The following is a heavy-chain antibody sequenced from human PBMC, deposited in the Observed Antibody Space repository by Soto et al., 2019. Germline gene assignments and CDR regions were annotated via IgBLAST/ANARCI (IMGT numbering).Heavy chain of an antibody. V-gene: IGHV1-3*01. CDR2: INAAIGNT. Sequence: QVQLVQSGAEVKKPGASVKVSCKASGYTFTNYAMHWVRQAPGQRLEWMGWINAAIGNTKYSQKFQGSVTNTRDTSANTAYMELSSLRSEDTGVYYCAGRNVYGSGSYSFDYWGQGTLVTVSS. CDR3: AGRNVYGSGSYSFDY. CDR1: GYTFTNYA. J-gene: IGHJ4*02. D-gene: IGHD3-10*01.